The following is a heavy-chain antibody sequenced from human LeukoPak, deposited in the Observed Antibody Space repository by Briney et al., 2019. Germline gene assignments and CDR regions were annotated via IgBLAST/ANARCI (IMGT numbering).Heavy chain of an antibody. CDR1: GFGFGTYA. V-gene: IGHV3-23*01. CDR2: TSANGQAT. Sequence: AVSLSFSCAGSGFGFGTYARSWVPPAPGLELEGVPSTSANGQATYYEYPVEGRFTIARDNSKNKLDLQLISLDAEDAAHYYCARDPDNAILYRRAYWGQGTLVTVSS. D-gene: IGHD3-9*01. CDR3: ARDPDNAILYRRAY. J-gene: IGHJ4*02.